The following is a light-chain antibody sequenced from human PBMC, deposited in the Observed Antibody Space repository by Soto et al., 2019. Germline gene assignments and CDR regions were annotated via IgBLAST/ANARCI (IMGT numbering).Light chain of an antibody. J-gene: IGKJ4*01. V-gene: IGKV3-20*01. CDR3: QQYGNSPLT. Sequence: EIVLTQSPGTLSLSPGERGTLSCRASQSVSSRLLAWYQQRPGQAPRLLIYAASSRATGIPDRFSGSGSGTDFTLTISRLEPEDFAVYYCQQYGNSPLTFGGGTKVEIK. CDR2: AAS. CDR1: QSVSSRL.